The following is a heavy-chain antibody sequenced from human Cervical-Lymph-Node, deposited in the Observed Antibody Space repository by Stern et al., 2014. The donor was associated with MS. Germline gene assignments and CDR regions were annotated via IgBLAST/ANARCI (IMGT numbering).Heavy chain of an antibody. V-gene: IGHV1-3*01. J-gene: IGHJ4*02. CDR1: GYTFTNYV. Sequence: VQLVESGAEVKKPGASVKVSCKASGYTFTNYVMHWVRKAPGQRLAWMGWINAGNGNTRYSQRFLGRVTFTRDTSATTAYMELSSLRSEDTAIYYCARVSSSWLWYFDYWGQGTLVSVSS. D-gene: IGHD6-13*01. CDR2: INAGNGNT. CDR3: ARVSSSWLWYFDY.